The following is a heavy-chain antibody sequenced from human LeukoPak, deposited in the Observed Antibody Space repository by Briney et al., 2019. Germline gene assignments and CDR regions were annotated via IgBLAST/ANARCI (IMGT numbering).Heavy chain of an antibody. CDR1: GFSLSSYG. CDR3: ARDRDSSGWYWAFDI. J-gene: IGHJ3*02. Sequence: GRSLRLSCAASGFSLSSYGMHWVRQAPGKRLEWVAVIWYDGSNKYYADSVKGRFTISRDNSKNTLYLQMNSLRAEDTAVYYCARDRDSSGWYWAFDIWGQGTMVTVSS. CDR2: IWYDGSNK. D-gene: IGHD6-19*01. V-gene: IGHV3-33*01.